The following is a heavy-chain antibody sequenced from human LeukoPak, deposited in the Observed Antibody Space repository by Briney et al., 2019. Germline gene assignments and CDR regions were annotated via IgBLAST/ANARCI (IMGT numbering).Heavy chain of an antibody. CDR2: ISAYNGNT. CDR1: GYTFTSYG. V-gene: IGHV1-18*01. CDR3: ATDRPYGSGSYYFDY. Sequence: ASVTVSCKASGYTFTSYGISWVRQAPGQGLEWMGWISAYNGNTNYAQKLQGRVTMTTDTSTSTAYMELRSLRSDDTAVYYCATDRPYGSGSYYFDYWGQGTLVTVSS. J-gene: IGHJ4*02. D-gene: IGHD3-10*01.